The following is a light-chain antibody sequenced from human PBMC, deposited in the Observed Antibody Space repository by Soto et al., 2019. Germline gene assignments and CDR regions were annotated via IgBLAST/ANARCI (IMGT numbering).Light chain of an antibody. CDR3: CSYAGSVV. J-gene: IGLJ2*01. CDR1: SSDVGGYSY. V-gene: IGLV2-11*01. Sequence: QSVLTQPRSVSGSPGQSVTISCTGTSSDVGGYSYVSWYQQHPGKAPKLMIYDVSKRPSGVPDRFSGSKSGNTASLTISGLQAEDEADYYCCSYAGSVVFGGGTKLTVL. CDR2: DVS.